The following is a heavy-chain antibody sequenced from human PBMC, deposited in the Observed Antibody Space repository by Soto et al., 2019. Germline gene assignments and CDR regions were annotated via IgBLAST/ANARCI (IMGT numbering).Heavy chain of an antibody. Sequence: ASVKVSCKASGYTFTSYAMHWVRQAPGQRLEWMGWINAGNGNTKYSQKFQGRVTITRDTSASTAYMELSSLRSEDTAVYCCARGGGVLRYFDWPNPFDYWGQGTLVTVSS. J-gene: IGHJ4*02. CDR2: INAGNGNT. CDR1: GYTFTSYA. D-gene: IGHD3-9*01. V-gene: IGHV1-3*01. CDR3: ARGGGVLRYFDWPNPFDY.